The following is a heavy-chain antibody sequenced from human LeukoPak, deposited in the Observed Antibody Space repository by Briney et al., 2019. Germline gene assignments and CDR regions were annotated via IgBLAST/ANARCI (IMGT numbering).Heavy chain of an antibody. CDR2: IYSGGST. Sequence: PGGSLRLSCAASGFTVSSNYMSWVRQAPGKGLEWVSVIYSGGSTYYADSVKGRFTIPRDNSKNTLYLQMNSLRAEDTAVYYCARDRAGQYYDSSGYYDYWGQGALVTVSS. V-gene: IGHV3-53*01. CDR1: GFTVSSNY. J-gene: IGHJ4*02. CDR3: ARDRAGQYYDSSGYYDY. D-gene: IGHD3-22*01.